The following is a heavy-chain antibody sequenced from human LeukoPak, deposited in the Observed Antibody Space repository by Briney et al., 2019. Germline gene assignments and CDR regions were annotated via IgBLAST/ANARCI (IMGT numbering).Heavy chain of an antibody. CDR2: TRNKANSYTT. CDR1: GFTFSDHY. V-gene: IGHV3-72*01. J-gene: IGHJ4*02. D-gene: IGHD1-26*01. Sequence: GGSLRLSCAASGFTFSDHYMDWVRQAPGKGLEWVGRTRNKANSYTTEYAASVKGRFTISRDDSKNSLYLQMSSLKTEDTAVYYCARRGSSGSYSYWGQGTLVTVSS. CDR3: ARRGSSGSYSY.